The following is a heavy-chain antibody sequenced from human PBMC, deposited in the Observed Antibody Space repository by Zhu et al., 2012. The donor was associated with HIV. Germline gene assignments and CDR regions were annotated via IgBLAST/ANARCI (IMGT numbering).Heavy chain of an antibody. V-gene: IGHV4-4*09. D-gene: IGHD3-22*01. J-gene: IGHJ4*02. CDR1: GGSISSYY. CDR3: ARGNHYYDSSAYDY. CDR2: IYTSGST. Sequence: QVQLQESGPGLVKPSETLSLTCTVSGGSISSYYWSWIRQPPGKGLEWIGYIYTSGSTNYNPSLKSRVTISVDTSKNQFSLKLSSVTAADTAVYYCARGNHYYDSSAYDYWGQGTLVTVSS.